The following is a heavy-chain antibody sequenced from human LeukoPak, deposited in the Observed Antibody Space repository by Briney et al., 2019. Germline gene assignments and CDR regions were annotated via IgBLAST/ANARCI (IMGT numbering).Heavy chain of an antibody. CDR1: GYTFTGYY. CDR3: AREHHYSRTSGWFDP. V-gene: IGHV1-2*02. J-gene: IGHJ5*02. D-gene: IGHD4-11*01. Sequence: GASVKVSCKASGYTFTGYYMHWVRQAPGQGLEWMGWINPNSGGTNYAQKFQGRVTMTRDTSISTAYMELSSLRSEDTAVYYCAREHHYSRTSGWFDPWGQGTLVTVSS. CDR2: INPNSGGT.